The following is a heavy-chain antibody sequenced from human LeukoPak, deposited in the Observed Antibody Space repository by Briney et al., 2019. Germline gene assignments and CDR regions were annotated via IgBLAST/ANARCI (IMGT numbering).Heavy chain of an antibody. Sequence: ASVKVSCKASGYTFTSYDINWVRQATGQGLEWMGWINPNSGGTNYAQKFQGRVTMTRDTSISTAYMELSRLRSDDTAVYYCARAGRTTVAHFDYWGQGTLVTVSS. D-gene: IGHD4-23*01. CDR3: ARAGRTTVAHFDY. CDR1: GYTFTSYD. CDR2: INPNSGGT. J-gene: IGHJ4*02. V-gene: IGHV1-2*02.